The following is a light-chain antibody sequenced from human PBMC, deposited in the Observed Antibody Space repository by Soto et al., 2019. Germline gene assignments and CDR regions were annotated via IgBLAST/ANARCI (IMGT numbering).Light chain of an antibody. CDR3: QQYNNWPPII. V-gene: IGKV3-15*01. J-gene: IGKJ5*01. CDR2: GAS. Sequence: EIVMTQSPATLSVSPGERATLSCRASQSVSSNLAWYQQKPGQAPRLLIYGASIRATGIPARFSGSGSGTDFTLTISSLQSEDFAVYYCQQYNNWPPIIFGQGTRLEIK. CDR1: QSVSSN.